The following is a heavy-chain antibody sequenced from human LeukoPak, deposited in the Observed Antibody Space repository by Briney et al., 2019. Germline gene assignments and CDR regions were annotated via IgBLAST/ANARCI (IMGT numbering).Heavy chain of an antibody. CDR2: IYYSGST. J-gene: IGHJ4*02. D-gene: IGHD3-3*01. CDR3: ARQSGSYDFWSGYYPTTGYFDY. CDR1: GGSFSTYY. V-gene: IGHV4-39*01. Sequence: SETLSLTCAVYGGSFSTYYWGWIRQPPGKGLEWIGSIYYSGSTYYNPSLKSRVTISVDTSKNQFSLKLSSVTAADTAVYYCARQSGSYDFWSGYYPTTGYFDYWGQGTLVTVSS.